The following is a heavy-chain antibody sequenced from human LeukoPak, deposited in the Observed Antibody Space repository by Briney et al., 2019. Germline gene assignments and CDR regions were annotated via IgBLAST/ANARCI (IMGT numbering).Heavy chain of an antibody. CDR3: ARAHDSSGYYSDAFDI. Sequence: ASVKVSCKASGYTFTGYYMHWVRQAPGQGLEWMGWINPNSGGTNYAQKFQGRVTMTRDTSISTAYMELSRLRSDDTALYYCARAHDSSGYYSDAFDIWGQGTMVTVSS. CDR2: INPNSGGT. D-gene: IGHD3-22*01. J-gene: IGHJ3*02. CDR1: GYTFTGYY. V-gene: IGHV1-2*02.